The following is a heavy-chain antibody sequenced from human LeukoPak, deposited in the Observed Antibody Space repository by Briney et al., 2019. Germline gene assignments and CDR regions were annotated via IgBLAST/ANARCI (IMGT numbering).Heavy chain of an antibody. J-gene: IGHJ4*02. Sequence: GGSLRLSCAASGFTFSTYAMSWVRQAPGKGLEWVSAVRGSGSDTYYADSVKGRFTISRDNSKNTLQLQMNSLRAEDTAIYYCAKTSRVNSAYDSPFDYWGQGTLVTVSS. CDR1: GFTFSTYA. CDR2: VRGSGSDT. V-gene: IGHV3-23*01. D-gene: IGHD5-12*01. CDR3: AKTSRVNSAYDSPFDY.